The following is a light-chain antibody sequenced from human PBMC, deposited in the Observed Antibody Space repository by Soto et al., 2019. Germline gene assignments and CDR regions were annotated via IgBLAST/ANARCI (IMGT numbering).Light chain of an antibody. CDR2: DAS. CDR3: QQRSSGVT. J-gene: IGKJ5*01. Sequence: EIVLTQSPATLSLSPGERATLSCRASESISTNLGWYQQKPGQAPRPLIYDASNRATGIPARFSGSGSGTDFTLTISSLEPEDSAVYFCQQRSSGVTFGQGTRLEIK. CDR1: ESISTN. V-gene: IGKV3-11*01.